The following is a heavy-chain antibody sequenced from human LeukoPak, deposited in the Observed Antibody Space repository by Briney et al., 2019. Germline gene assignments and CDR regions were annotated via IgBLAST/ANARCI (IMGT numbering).Heavy chain of an antibody. V-gene: IGHV3-48*02. J-gene: IGHJ4*02. Sequence: GGSLRLSCAVSGFTFGSYTMNWVRQAPGKGLEWVSHISSTSTTYYADSVKGRFTTSRDNAKNLLYLQMNSLRDEDTAVYYCAAAGDYWGQGTLVTVSS. CDR1: GFTFGSYT. CDR3: AAAGDY. CDR2: ISSTSTT. D-gene: IGHD3-10*01.